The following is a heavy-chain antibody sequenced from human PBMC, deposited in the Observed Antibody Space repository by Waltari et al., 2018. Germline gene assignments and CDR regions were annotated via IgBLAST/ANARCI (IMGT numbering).Heavy chain of an antibody. D-gene: IGHD6-13*01. CDR1: AYSISSGYS. CDR3: VRGGEQKLLYNWFDP. J-gene: IGHJ5*02. Sequence: QVQLQESGPGLVKPSETLSLTCTVSAYSISSGYSWGWIRQPPGKGLEWIGNIYHSGSTYYNPSLKSRVTISADTSKNQFFLKVTSVTAADTAVYYCVRGGEQKLLYNWFDPWGQGTLVTVSS. V-gene: IGHV4-38-2*02. CDR2: IYHSGST.